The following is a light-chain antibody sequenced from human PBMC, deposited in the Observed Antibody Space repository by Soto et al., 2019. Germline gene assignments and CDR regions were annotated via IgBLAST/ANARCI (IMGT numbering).Light chain of an antibody. CDR3: SSYTSSSTYV. CDR1: SGDIGSYNL. V-gene: IGLV2-14*02. CDR2: EDT. Sequence: QSALTQPASVSGSPGQSITISCTGTSGDIGSYNLLFWYQQHAGKAPKLMIYEDTKRPSGVSDRFSASKSGTTASLTISGLQAEDEADYYCSSYTSSSTYVFGTGTKLTVL. J-gene: IGLJ1*01.